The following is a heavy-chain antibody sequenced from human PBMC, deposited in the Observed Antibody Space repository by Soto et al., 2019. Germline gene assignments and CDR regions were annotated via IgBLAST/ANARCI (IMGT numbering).Heavy chain of an antibody. CDR1: GGSISSGGYY. CDR3: ARDTDEAAAGSGGNWFDP. Sequence: SETLSLTCTVSGGSISSGGYYWSWIRQHPGKGLEWIGYIYYSGSTYYNPSLKSRVTISVDTSKNQFSLKLSSVTAADTAVYYCARDTDEAAAGSGGNWFDPWGQGTLVTVSS. J-gene: IGHJ5*02. CDR2: IYYSGST. V-gene: IGHV4-31*03. D-gene: IGHD6-13*01.